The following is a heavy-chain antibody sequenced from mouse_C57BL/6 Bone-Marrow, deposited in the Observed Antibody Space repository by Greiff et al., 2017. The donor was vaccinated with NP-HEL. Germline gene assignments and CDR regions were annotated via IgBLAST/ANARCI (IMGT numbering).Heavy chain of an antibody. V-gene: IGHV3-6*01. Sequence: EVQLQESGPGLVKPSQSLSLTCSVTGYSITSGYYWNWIRQFPGNKLEWMGYISYDGSNNYNPSLKNRISITRDTSKNQFFLKLNSVTTEDTATYYCAKDDGYSFGYWGQGTTLTVSS. D-gene: IGHD2-3*01. J-gene: IGHJ2*01. CDR2: ISYDGSN. CDR1: GYSITSGYY. CDR3: AKDDGYSFGY.